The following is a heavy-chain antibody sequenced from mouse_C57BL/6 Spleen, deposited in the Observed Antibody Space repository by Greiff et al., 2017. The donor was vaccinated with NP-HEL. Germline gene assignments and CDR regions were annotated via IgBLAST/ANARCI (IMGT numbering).Heavy chain of an antibody. D-gene: IGHD4-1*01. J-gene: IGHJ1*03. CDR1: GYTFTSYW. Sequence: VQLQQSGAELAKPGASVKLSCKASGYTFTSYWMHWVKQRPGQGLEWIGYINPSSGYTKYNQKFKDKATLTADKSSSTADMQLSSLTYEDSAVYYCARGELGRYWYFDVWGTGTTVTVSS. CDR3: ARGELGRYWYFDV. CDR2: INPSSGYT. V-gene: IGHV1-7*01.